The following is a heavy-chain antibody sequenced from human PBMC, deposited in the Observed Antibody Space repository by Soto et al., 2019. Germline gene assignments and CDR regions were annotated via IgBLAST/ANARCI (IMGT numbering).Heavy chain of an antibody. CDR2: INPNSGET. V-gene: IGHV1-2*02. Sequence: ASVKVSCKASGYTFIDYFIHWLRQAPGQGLEWMGWINPNSGETKFAQTFQGRVTMTRDTSTSTAYLELNRLRSDDTAVYYCAREGLLWFGELPQGMDVWGQGTTVTVSS. D-gene: IGHD3-10*01. J-gene: IGHJ6*02. CDR3: AREGLLWFGELPQGMDV. CDR1: GYTFIDYF.